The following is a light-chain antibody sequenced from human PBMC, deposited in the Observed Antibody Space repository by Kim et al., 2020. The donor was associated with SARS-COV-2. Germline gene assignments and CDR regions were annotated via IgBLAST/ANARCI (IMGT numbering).Light chain of an antibody. CDR1: SLRSYY. J-gene: IGLJ3*02. CDR2: GKN. Sequence: WGQTVRITCQGDSLRSYYASWYQQKPGQAAVLVIYGKNNRPSGIPDRFSGSSSGNTASLPITGAQAEDEADYYCNSRDSSGNHWVFGGATKLTVL. CDR3: NSRDSSGNHWV. V-gene: IGLV3-19*01.